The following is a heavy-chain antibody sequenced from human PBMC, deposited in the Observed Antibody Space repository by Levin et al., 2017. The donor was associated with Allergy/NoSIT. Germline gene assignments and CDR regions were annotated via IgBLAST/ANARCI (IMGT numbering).Heavy chain of an antibody. D-gene: IGHD3-10*01. J-gene: IGHJ1*01. CDR2: INPNNGGT. CDR3: ARVCRSGSYYCY. V-gene: IGHV1-2*02. CDR1: GYTFTVYY. Sequence: ASVKVSCKASGYTFTVYYMYWVRQAPGQGLEWMGWINPNNGGTNYAQKFQGRATMTRDTSISTAYMELSELRSDDTAVYYCARVCRSGSYYCYWGQGTLVTVSS.